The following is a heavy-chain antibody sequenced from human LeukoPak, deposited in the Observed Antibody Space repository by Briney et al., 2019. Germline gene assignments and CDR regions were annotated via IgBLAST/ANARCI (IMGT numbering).Heavy chain of an antibody. J-gene: IGHJ4*02. CDR1: GFTFSSYA. CDR2: ISGSGGST. V-gene: IGHV3-23*01. CDR3: AKGVDSGGTCYSSMDY. D-gene: IGHD2-15*01. Sequence: PGGSLRLSCAASGFTFSSYAMSWVRQAPGKGLEWVSVISGSGGSTHYADSVKGRFTISRDNSKNTLYLQMNSLRAEDTAVYYCAKGVDSGGTCYSSMDYWGRGTLVTVSP.